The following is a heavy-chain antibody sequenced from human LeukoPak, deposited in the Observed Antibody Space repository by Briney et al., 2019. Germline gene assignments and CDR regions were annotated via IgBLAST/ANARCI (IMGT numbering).Heavy chain of an antibody. CDR3: VKGRNAYFDY. CDR1: GFTVSGYG. CDR2: IPSDGSNK. Sequence: GGSLRLSCAASGFTVSGYGMHWVRQAPGKRLEWVAFIPSDGSNKYYADSVKGRFTISRDNSKNTVDLQMNGLRPEDTAVYYCVKGRNAYFDYWGQGTLVTASS. V-gene: IGHV3-30*02. J-gene: IGHJ4*02.